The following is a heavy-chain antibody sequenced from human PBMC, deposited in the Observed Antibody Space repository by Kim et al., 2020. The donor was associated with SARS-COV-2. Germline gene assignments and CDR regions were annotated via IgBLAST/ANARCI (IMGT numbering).Heavy chain of an antibody. D-gene: IGHD3-3*01. CDR3: ARGVEYYDFWSGPYYFDY. V-gene: IGHV4-34*01. Sequence: KRRVTISVDTSKNQFSLKRSSVTAADTSVYYCARGVEYYDFWSGPYYFDYWGQGTLVTVSS. J-gene: IGHJ4*02.